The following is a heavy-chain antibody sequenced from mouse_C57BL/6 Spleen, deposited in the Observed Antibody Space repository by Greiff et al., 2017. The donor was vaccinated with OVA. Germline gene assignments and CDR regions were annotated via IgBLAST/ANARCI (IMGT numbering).Heavy chain of an antibody. CDR3: ASSYDFDY. CDR2: ISNGGGST. CDR1: GFTFSDYY. D-gene: IGHD1-1*01. J-gene: IGHJ2*01. V-gene: IGHV5-12*01. Sequence: DVMLVESGGGLVQPGGSLKLSCAASGFTFSDYYMYWVRQTPEKRMEWVAYISNGGGSTYYPDTVKGRFTISRDNAKNTLYLQMSRLKSEDTAMYYCASSYDFDYWGQGTTLTVSS.